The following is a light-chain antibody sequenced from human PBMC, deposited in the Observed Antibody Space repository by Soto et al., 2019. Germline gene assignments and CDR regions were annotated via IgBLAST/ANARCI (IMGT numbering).Light chain of an antibody. J-gene: IGLJ1*01. Sequence: QSVLTQPASVSGSPGQSITISCTGSNSDIGAYNYVSWYQQHPGKAPKLIIHGVTNRPSGVSHRFSGSKSDYTASLTISGLQAEDEGDYYCSSYTTAYFYAFGTGTKVTVL. CDR3: SSYTTAYFYA. V-gene: IGLV2-14*01. CDR1: NSDIGAYNY. CDR2: GVT.